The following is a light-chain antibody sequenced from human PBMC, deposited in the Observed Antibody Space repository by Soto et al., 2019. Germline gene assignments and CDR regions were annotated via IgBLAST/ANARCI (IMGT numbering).Light chain of an antibody. J-gene: IGKJ1*01. CDR3: QQYKSDSRT. CDR2: AAS. CDR1: QDIRSD. Sequence: DIQMTQSPSSLSASVGDRVTITCRASQDIRSDLGWFQQKPGKAPKRLIYAASTLESGVPSRFSGSRSGTEFTLTISSLQPEDFATYYCQQYKSDSRTFGQGTRVEV. V-gene: IGKV1-17*01.